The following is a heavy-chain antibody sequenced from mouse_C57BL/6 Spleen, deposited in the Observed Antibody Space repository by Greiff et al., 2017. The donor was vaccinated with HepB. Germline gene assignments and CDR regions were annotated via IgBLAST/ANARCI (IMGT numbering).Heavy chain of an antibody. CDR2: IDPSDSDT. Sequence: VQLQQPGPELVMPGASVKLSCKASGYTFTSYWMHWVKQRPGQGLEWIGEIDPSDSDTNYNQKFKGKSTLTVDKSSSTAYMQLSSLTSEDSAVYYCARGNDGYPAWFAYWGQGTLVTVSA. V-gene: IGHV1-69*01. J-gene: IGHJ3*01. CDR1: GYTFTSYW. CDR3: ARGNDGYPAWFAY. D-gene: IGHD2-3*01.